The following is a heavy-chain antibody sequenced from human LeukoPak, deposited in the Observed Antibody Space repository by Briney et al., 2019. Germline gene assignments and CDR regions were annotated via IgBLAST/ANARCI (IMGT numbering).Heavy chain of an antibody. J-gene: IGHJ4*02. CDR3: ARGAEFDYYDSSGYYFDY. Sequence: PSGTLSLTCAVSGGSLSTTSWWVWLRQPPGKGLEWIGEVYHSGGGNKNYNPSLKSRVTISVDTSKNQFSLKLSSVTAADTAVYYCARGAEFDYYDSSGYYFDYWGQGTLVTVSS. D-gene: IGHD3-22*01. CDR2: VYHSGGGNK. V-gene: IGHV4-4*02. CDR1: GGSLSTTSW.